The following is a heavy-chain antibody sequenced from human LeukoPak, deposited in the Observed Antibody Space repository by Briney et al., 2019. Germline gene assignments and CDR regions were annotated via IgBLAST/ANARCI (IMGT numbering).Heavy chain of an antibody. V-gene: IGHV1-24*01. CDR3: ATGCSSTSCYGDWGY. CDR2: FDPEDGET. CDR1: GYTLTELS. Sequence: ASVKVSCTVSGYTLTELSMHWVRQAPGKGLEWMGGFDPEDGETIYAQKFQGRVTMTEDTSTDTAYMELSSLRSEDTAVYYCATGCSSTSCYGDWGYWGQGTLVTVSS. D-gene: IGHD2-2*01. J-gene: IGHJ4*02.